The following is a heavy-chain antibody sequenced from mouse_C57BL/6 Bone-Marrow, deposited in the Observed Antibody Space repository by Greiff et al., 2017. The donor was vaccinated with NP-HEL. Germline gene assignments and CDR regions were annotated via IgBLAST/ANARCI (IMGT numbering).Heavy chain of an antibody. CDR1: GFTFSSYG. V-gene: IGHV5-6*01. CDR2: ISSGGSYT. CDR3: ARPSSYYYGSTDYAMDY. Sequence: EVQLQQSGGDLVKPGGSLKLSCAASGFTFSSYGMSWVRQTPDKRLEWVATISSGGSYTYYPDSVKGRFTISRDNAKNTLYLQMSSLKSEDTAMYYCARPSSYYYGSTDYAMDYWGQGTSVTVSS. D-gene: IGHD1-1*01. J-gene: IGHJ4*01.